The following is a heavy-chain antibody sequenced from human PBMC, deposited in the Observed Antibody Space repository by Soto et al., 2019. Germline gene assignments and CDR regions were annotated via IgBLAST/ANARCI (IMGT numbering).Heavy chain of an antibody. CDR1: GFTFSRYW. CDR2: IISDGSST. J-gene: IGHJ4*02. CDR3: AKDLPGSSDY. V-gene: IGHV3-74*01. Sequence: PGGSLRLSCAASGFTFSRYWMHWVRQTPGKGLVWVSRIISDGSSTSYADSVKGRFTISRDNAKNTLYLQMNSLRAEDTAVYYCAKDLPGSSDYWGQGTLVTVSS.